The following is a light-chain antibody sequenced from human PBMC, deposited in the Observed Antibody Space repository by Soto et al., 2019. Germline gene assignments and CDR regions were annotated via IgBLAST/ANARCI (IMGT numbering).Light chain of an antibody. CDR1: QSVSSSY. CDR2: GAS. V-gene: IGKV3-20*01. J-gene: IGKJ5*01. CDR3: QQYGSPPYT. Sequence: EIVLTQSPGTLSLSPGERATLSCRPSQSVSSSYLAWYQQKPGQAPRLLIYGASSRATGIPGRFSGSGSGTDFTLTISRLEPEDFAVYSCQQYGSPPYTFGQGTRLEIK.